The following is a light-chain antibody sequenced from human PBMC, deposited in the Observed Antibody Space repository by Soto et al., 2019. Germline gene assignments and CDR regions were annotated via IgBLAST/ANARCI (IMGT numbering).Light chain of an antibody. CDR2: AAS. Sequence: IRMTQSPSSFSASTGDRVTITCRASQGISSYLAWYQQKPGKAPKLLIYAASTLQSGVPSRFSGSGSGTDFTLTISCLQSEDFATYYCQQYYSYPYTFGQGTKVDIK. V-gene: IGKV1-8*01. CDR3: QQYYSYPYT. CDR1: QGISSY. J-gene: IGKJ2*01.